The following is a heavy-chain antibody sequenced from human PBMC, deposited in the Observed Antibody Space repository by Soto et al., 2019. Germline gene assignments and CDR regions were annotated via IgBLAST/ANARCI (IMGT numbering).Heavy chain of an antibody. D-gene: IGHD3-22*01. V-gene: IGHV3-30*18. CDR2: ISFDASNK. CDR1: GFTFSTYG. CDR3: AKEHDGSGYFHQYGMDV. J-gene: IGHJ6*02. Sequence: QVQLVESGGGVVQPGRSLTLSCAASGFTFSTYGMLWVRQAPGKGLEWVALISFDASNKYYADSVKGRFTISRDNSKNTLFLLMDSLRAEDTAVYYCAKEHDGSGYFHQYGMDVWGQGTTVTVSS.